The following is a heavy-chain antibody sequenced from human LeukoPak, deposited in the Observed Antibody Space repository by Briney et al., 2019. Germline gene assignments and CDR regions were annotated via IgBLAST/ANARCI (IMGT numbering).Heavy chain of an antibody. CDR1: GGSISSSSYY. D-gene: IGHD6-13*01. V-gene: IGHV4-39*07. CDR2: IHYNGST. CDR3: AREGVAAAGRTLDY. J-gene: IGHJ4*02. Sequence: SETLSLTCTVSGGSISSSSYYWGCIRQPPGKGLEWIGSIHYNGSTCYNPSLESRVTMSVDTSKNQFSLKMSSVTAADTAVYYCAREGVAAAGRTLDYWGQGTLVTVSS.